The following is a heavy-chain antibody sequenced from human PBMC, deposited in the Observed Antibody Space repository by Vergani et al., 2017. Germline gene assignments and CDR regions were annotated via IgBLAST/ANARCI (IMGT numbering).Heavy chain of an antibody. V-gene: IGHV3-33*01. J-gene: IGHJ6*03. CDR1: GFNLSRHA. CDR2: IWYEGSKE. D-gene: IGHD2-8*01. Sequence: QVQLVESGGGVVQPGRSLRLSCAGSGFNLSRHAMHWVRQAPGKGLEWVAFIWYEGSKEYYADYVKGQFTISRDNSKNTLYLQMNNLRAAETAVYYCARSGYCAHGVGYKSYYYYMDVWGKGTAVTVSS. CDR3: ARSGYCAHGVGYKSYYYYMDV.